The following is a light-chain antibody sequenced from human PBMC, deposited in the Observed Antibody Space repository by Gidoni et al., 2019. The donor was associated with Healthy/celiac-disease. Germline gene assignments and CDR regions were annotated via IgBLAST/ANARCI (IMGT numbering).Light chain of an antibody. CDR2: AAS. V-gene: IGKV1-39*01. J-gene: IGKJ5*01. CDR3: QQSYSTPLIT. Sequence: DIQMTQSPSSLSASVGDRVTITCRESQSISSYLNWYQQKPGKAPKLLIYAASSLQSGVPSRFSGSGSGTDFTLTISSLQPEDFATYYCQQSYSTPLITFGQXKRLEIK. CDR1: QSISSY.